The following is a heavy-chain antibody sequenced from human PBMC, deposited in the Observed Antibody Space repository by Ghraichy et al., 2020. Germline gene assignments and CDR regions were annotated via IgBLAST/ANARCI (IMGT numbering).Heavy chain of an antibody. CDR2: INHRGST. CDR3: ASTSYDILTGYQPLDT. J-gene: IGHJ5*02. V-gene: IGHV4-34*01. CDR1: GGSFSDYY. D-gene: IGHD3-9*01. Sequence: SLTCAVYGGSFSDYYWTWIRQPPGKGLQWIGEINHRGSTNYNPSLKSRVTISLDTSRNQFYLKLNSVTAADTAVYYCASTSYDILTGYQPLDTWGQGTLVTVSS.